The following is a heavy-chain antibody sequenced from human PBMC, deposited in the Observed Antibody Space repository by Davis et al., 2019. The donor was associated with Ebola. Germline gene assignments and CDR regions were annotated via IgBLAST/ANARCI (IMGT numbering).Heavy chain of an antibody. J-gene: IGHJ6*03. CDR1: GYTFTSYG. Sequence: AASVKVSCKASGYTFTSYGFNWVRQAPGQGLEWMGWISAYNGNTNYAQNLQGRVTMTTDTSTSTAYMELRSLRSDDTAVYYCARDKGMVTPYYMDVWGKGTTVTVSS. V-gene: IGHV1-18*04. D-gene: IGHD2-21*02. CDR2: ISAYNGNT. CDR3: ARDKGMVTPYYMDV.